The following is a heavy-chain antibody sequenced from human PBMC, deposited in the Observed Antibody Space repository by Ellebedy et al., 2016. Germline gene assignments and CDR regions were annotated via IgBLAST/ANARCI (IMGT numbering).Heavy chain of an antibody. D-gene: IGHD6-19*01. J-gene: IGHJ3*01. CDR3: TRDHRTVERDFDV. CDR2: IRAKVDGGTT. Sequence: GGSLRLSCTASGFNFADYNINWFRQAPGKGLEWVGFIRAKVDGGTTERAASVEDRFSFSRDDSKTIAYLQMNNLKTEDTAMYYCTRDHRTVERDFDVWGQGTMVAVSS. CDR1: GFNFADYN. V-gene: IGHV3-49*03.